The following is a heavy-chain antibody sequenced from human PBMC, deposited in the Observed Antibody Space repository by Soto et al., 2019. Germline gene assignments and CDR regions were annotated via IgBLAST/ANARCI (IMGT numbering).Heavy chain of an antibody. V-gene: IGHV1-69*12. CDR1: GGTFSNSA. CDR3: ARDGDLRSDFWSGPLGGGWFDP. D-gene: IGHD3-3*01. J-gene: IGHJ5*02. CDR2: IIPIFGST. Sequence: QVQLVQSGAEVRKPGSSVKVSCKASGGTFSNSAITWVRQAPGQGLEWVGGIIPIFGSTNYAQKFQGRVTMTAGESTGTAYVELSSLTSEETAVYYCARDGDLRSDFWSGPLGGGWFDPWGQGTLVTVSS.